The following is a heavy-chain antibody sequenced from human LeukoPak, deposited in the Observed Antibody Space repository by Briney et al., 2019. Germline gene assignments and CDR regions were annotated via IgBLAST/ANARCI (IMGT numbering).Heavy chain of an antibody. CDR3: ARGSLTGATPFDY. V-gene: IGHV4-59*01. D-gene: IGHD1-1*01. CDR1: GGSISSYY. J-gene: IGHJ4*02. Sequence: SETLSLTCTVSGGSISSYYWSWIRQPPGKGLEWIGYIYYSGSTDYNPSLKSRVTISVDSSKRQFSLKLSSVTAADTAVYYCARGSLTGATPFDYWGQGTLVTVSS. CDR2: IYYSGST.